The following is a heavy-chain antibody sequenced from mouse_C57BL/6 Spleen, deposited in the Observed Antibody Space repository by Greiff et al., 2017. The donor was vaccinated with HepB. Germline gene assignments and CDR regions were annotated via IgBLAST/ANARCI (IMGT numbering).Heavy chain of an antibody. J-gene: IGHJ3*01. Sequence: DVQLQESGGGLVQPGGSMKLSCVASGFTFSNYWMNWVRQSPEKGLEWVAQIRLKSDNYATHYAESVKGRFTISRDDSKSSVYLQMNNLRAEDTGIYYCTGKSYYDYLAWFAYWGQGTLVTVSA. CDR3: TGKSYYDYLAWFAY. CDR2: IRLKSDNYAT. D-gene: IGHD2-4*01. V-gene: IGHV6-3*01. CDR1: GFTFSNYW.